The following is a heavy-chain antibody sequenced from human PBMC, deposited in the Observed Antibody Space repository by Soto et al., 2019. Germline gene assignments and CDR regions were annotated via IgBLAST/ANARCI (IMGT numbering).Heavy chain of an antibody. CDR2: MNPNSGNT. Sequence: ASVKVSCKASGYTFTSYGINWVRQATGQGLEWMGWMNPNSGNTGYAQKFQGRVTMTRNTSISTAYMELSSLRSEDTAVYYCARAYDFWSGYYSYYYYYYMDVWGKGTTVTVSS. CDR1: GYTFTSYG. J-gene: IGHJ6*03. V-gene: IGHV1-8*02. D-gene: IGHD3-3*01. CDR3: ARAYDFWSGYYSYYYYYYMDV.